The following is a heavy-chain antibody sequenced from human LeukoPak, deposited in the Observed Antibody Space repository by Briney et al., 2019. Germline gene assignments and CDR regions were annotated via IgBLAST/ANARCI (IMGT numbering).Heavy chain of an antibody. D-gene: IGHD2-2*01. CDR2: IYHSGST. V-gene: IGHV4-38-2*01. CDR1: GYSISSGYY. CDR3: ARQIVVVPAAEGSGWFDP. Sequence: SETLSLTCAVSGYSISSGYYWGWIRQPPGKGLEWIGSIYHSGSTYYNPSLKSRVTISVDTSKNQFSLKLSSVTAADTAVYYCARQIVVVPAAEGSGWFDPWGQGTLVTVSS. J-gene: IGHJ5*02.